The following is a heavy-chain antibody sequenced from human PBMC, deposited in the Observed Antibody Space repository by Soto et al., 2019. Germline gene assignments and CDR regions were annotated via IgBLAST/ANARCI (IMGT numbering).Heavy chain of an antibody. D-gene: IGHD3-16*01. CDR3: AVSWVWGSYKSY. Sequence: GGSLRLSCAASGFTFDDYAMHWVRQAPGKGLEWVSGISWNSGSIGYADSVKGRFTISRDNAKNSLYLQMNSLRAEDTALYYCAVSWVWGSYKSYWGQGTLVTVSS. V-gene: IGHV3-9*01. CDR1: GFTFDDYA. J-gene: IGHJ4*02. CDR2: ISWNSGSI.